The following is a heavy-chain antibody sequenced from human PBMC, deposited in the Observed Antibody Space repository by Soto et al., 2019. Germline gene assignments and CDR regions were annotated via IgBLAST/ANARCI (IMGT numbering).Heavy chain of an antibody. CDR1: GFTFDDYA. Sequence: GGSLRLSCAASGFTFDDYAMHWVRQAPGKGLEWVSGINWNSGSIGYADSVKGRFTISRDNAKNSLYLQMNSLRAEDTALYYCAKDLFLYRSSGFDYWGQGTLVTVSS. CDR2: INWNSGSI. V-gene: IGHV3-9*01. CDR3: AKDLFLYRSSGFDY. D-gene: IGHD6-6*01. J-gene: IGHJ4*02.